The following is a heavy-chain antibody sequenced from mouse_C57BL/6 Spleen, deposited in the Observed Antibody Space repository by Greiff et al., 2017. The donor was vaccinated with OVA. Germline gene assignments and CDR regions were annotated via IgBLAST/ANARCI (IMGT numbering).Heavy chain of an antibody. D-gene: IGHD2-4*01. CDR1: GYSFTGYF. J-gene: IGHJ3*01. V-gene: IGHV1-20*01. CDR2: INPYNGDT. Sequence: VQLQQSGPELVKPGASVKLSCKASGYSFTGYFMNWVMQSPGKSLEWIGSINPYNGDTFYNQKFKGKATLTVDKSSSTAHMELRSLTSEDSAVYYCARGDYEYWFAYWGQGTLVTVAA. CDR3: ARGDYEYWFAY.